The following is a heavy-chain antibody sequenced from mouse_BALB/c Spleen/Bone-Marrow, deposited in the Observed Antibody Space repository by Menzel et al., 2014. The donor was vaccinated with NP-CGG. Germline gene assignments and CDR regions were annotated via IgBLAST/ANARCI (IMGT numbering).Heavy chain of an antibody. V-gene: IGHV5-6*01. D-gene: IGHD3-2*02. Sequence: EVQVVESGGDLVKSGGSLKLSCVASGFTFSSYGMSWVRQTPDKRLEWVATISSGGSSTYYPASVKGRFTISRDNAKSTLYLQMSSLNSEDTAMYYCTRRPLQANSYFDCWGQGTTLTVSS. CDR2: ISSGGSST. CDR1: GFTFSSYG. CDR3: TRRPLQANSYFDC. J-gene: IGHJ2*01.